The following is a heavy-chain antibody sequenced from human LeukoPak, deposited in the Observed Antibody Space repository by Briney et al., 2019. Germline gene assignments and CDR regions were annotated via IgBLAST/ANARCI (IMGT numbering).Heavy chain of an antibody. Sequence: PGRSLRLSCAASGFTFSNYGMHWVRQAPGKGLEWVAVISYDGSNKYYADSVKGRFTISRDNSKNTLYLQMNSLRAEDTAVYYSARDPRFEDIVVVPAAPDYWGQGTVVTVSS. CDR1: GFTFSNYG. J-gene: IGHJ4*02. V-gene: IGHV3-30*19. CDR3: ARDPRFEDIVVVPAAPDY. CDR2: ISYDGSNK. D-gene: IGHD2-2*01.